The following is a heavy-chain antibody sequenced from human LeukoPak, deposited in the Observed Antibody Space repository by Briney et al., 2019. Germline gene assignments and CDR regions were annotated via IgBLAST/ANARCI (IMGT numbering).Heavy chain of an antibody. J-gene: IGHJ3*01. V-gene: IGHV3-30-3*01. Sequence: GGSLRLSCAASGFTFSRYAMHWGRQAPDKGLEWVAVISYDGSNKNCADSVKGRFTISRDNSKNTLYLQMNSLRAEDTALYYCAREAYGDYHFDLWGQGTMVTVSS. CDR1: GFTFSRYA. D-gene: IGHD4-17*01. CDR3: AREAYGDYHFDL. CDR2: ISYDGSNK.